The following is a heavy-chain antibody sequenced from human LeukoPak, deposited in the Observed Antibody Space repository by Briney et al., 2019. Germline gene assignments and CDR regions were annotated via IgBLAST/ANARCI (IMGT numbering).Heavy chain of an antibody. Sequence: ASETLSLTCTVSGGSISSYYWSWIRQPPGKGLEWIGYIYYSGSTNYNPSLKSRVTISVDTSKNQFSLKLSSVTAADTAVYYCARELLWEPDRGAFDIWGQGTMVTVSP. CDR2: IYYSGST. CDR1: GGSISSYY. CDR3: ARELLWEPDRGAFDI. J-gene: IGHJ3*02. V-gene: IGHV4-59*01. D-gene: IGHD2/OR15-2a*01.